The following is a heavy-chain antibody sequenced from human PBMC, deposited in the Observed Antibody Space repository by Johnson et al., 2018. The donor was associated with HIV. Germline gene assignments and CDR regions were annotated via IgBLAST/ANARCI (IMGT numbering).Heavy chain of an antibody. CDR2: ISSSGSTI. V-gene: IGHV3-11*04. CDR3: AKEREYLYYDVWCGYYSSEAFDI. D-gene: IGHD3-3*01. Sequence: QMQLVESGGGVVQPGRSLRLSCAASGFTFSDHYMDWVRQAPGKGLEWVSYISSSGSTIYYADSVKGRFTISRDNSKNTLYLQMNSLRAEETSVYYCAKEREYLYYDVWCGYYSSEAFDIWGQGTMVTVSS. CDR1: GFTFSDHY. J-gene: IGHJ3*02.